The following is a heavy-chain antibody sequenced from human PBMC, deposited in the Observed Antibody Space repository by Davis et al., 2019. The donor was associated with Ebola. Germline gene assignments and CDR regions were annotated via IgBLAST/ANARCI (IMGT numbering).Heavy chain of an antibody. CDR3: ATMTGSYRSYYFDS. CDR2: ISGSSTYT. J-gene: IGHJ5*01. V-gene: IGHV3-11*06. D-gene: IGHD3-9*01. CDR1: GFTFSHYY. Sequence: GESLKISCAASGFTFSHYYMTWIRQAPGKGLQWVAYISGSSTYTNYADSVKGRFTISRDNAKNSVSLQMDSLRAEDTAVYYCATMTGSYRSYYFDSWGQGTLVTVSS.